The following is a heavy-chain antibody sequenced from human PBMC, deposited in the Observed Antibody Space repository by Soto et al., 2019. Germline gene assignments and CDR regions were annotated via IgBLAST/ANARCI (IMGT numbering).Heavy chain of an antibody. V-gene: IGHV3-43*01. CDR1: GFTFDDYT. J-gene: IGHJ6*02. D-gene: IGHD6-19*01. CDR3: AKDILGGAVAGTGMGV. Sequence: PGGSLRLSCAASGFTFDDYTMHWVRQAPGKGLEWVSLISWDGGSTYYADSVKGRFTISRDNSKNPLYLQMNSLRTEDTALYYCAKDILGGAVAGTGMGVWGQGTTVTVSS. CDR2: ISWDGGST.